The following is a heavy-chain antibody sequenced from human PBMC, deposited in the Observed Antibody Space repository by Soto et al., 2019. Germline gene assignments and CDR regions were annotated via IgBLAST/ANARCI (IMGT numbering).Heavy chain of an antibody. V-gene: IGHV1-69*01. J-gene: IGHJ6*02. CDR2: IIPIFGTA. CDR1: GGTFSSYA. Sequence: QVRLVQSGAEVKKPGSSVKVSCKASGGTFSSYAISWVRQAPGQELEWMGGIIPIFGTANYAQKFQGRVTITADEFTSTAYMELSSLRSEDKAVYYCARDLLTPRHLHAGTPPGYYYYGMDVWGQGTTVTVSS. D-gene: IGHD6-13*01. CDR3: ARDLLTPRHLHAGTPPGYYYYGMDV.